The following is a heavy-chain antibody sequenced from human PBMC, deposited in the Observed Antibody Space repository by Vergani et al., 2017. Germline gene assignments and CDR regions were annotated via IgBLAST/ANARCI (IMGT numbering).Heavy chain of an antibody. D-gene: IGHD6-13*01. V-gene: IGHV1-2*02. CDR1: GYTFTGYY. CDR2: INPNSGGT. J-gene: IGHJ6*02. CDR3: ARGRIAASGNEVPLWSYYYYDGMDV. Sequence: QVQLVQSGAEVKKPGASVKVSCKASGYTFTGYYMHWVRQAPGQGLEWMGWINPNSGGTNYAQKFQGRVNMNRDTSISTAYMELSRLRSEDTAVYYCARGRIAASGNEVPLWSYYYYDGMDVWGQGTTVTVSS.